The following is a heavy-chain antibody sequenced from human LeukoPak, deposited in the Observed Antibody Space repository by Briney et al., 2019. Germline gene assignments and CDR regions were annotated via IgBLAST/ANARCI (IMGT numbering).Heavy chain of an antibody. Sequence: ASVKVSCKASGYTFTDYYMHWVRRAPGQGLEWMGWINANSGGTNYAQKFQGRVTMTRDTSVSTTYMEMSRLRVDDTAVYYCAKDARRYSGWYFFDHWGQGTLVTVSS. V-gene: IGHV1-2*02. D-gene: IGHD6-19*01. CDR1: GYTFTDYY. J-gene: IGHJ4*02. CDR3: AKDARRYSGWYFFDH. CDR2: INANSGGT.